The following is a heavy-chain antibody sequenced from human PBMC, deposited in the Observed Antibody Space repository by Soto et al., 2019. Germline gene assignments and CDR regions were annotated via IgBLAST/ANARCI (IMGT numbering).Heavy chain of an antibody. CDR3: VKDPNSSGWYSPFARYWFDS. CDR2: ISSNGGST. Sequence: PGGSLRLSCSASGFTFSSYAMHWVRQAPGKGLEYVSAISSNGGSTYYADSVKGRFTISRDNSKNTLYLQMSSLRAEDTAVYYCVKDPNSSGWYSPFARYWFDSWGQGTLVTVS. D-gene: IGHD6-19*01. V-gene: IGHV3-64D*08. J-gene: IGHJ5*01. CDR1: GFTFSSYA.